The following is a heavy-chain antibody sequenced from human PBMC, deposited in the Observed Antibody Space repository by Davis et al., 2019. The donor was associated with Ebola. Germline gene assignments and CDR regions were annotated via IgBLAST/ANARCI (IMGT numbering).Heavy chain of an antibody. CDR1: GFTFSSYW. D-gene: IGHD3-22*01. J-gene: IGHJ6*02. CDR3: ARGSSGWGHVGMDV. Sequence: HTGGSLRLSCAASGFTFSSYWMHWVRQAPGKGLVWVSRINSDGSSTSYADSVKGRFTISRDNAKNTLYLQMNSLRAEDTAVYYCARGSSGWGHVGMDVWGQGTTVTVSS. V-gene: IGHV3-74*01. CDR2: INSDGSST.